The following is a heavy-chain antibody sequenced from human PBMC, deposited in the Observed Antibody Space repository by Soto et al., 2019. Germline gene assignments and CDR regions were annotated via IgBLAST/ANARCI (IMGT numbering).Heavy chain of an antibody. D-gene: IGHD4-4*01. CDR1: GDSIRDGGYY. Sequence: SGTLSLTCTVSGDSIRDGGYYWAWIRQRPGQGLEWMGYIYFTGKANYNPSLENRLTMSVDMSRRQMYLRLTSVTAADTPVYFGAKNPSSQPIPAVTPGWFDPWGQGIAVTVSS. CDR3: AKNPSSQPIPAVTPGWFDP. CDR2: IYFTGKA. V-gene: IGHV4-31*03. J-gene: IGHJ5*02.